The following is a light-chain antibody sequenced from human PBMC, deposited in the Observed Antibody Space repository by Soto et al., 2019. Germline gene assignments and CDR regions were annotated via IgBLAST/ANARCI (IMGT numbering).Light chain of an antibody. CDR3: CSYAGSLVV. Sequence: QSALTQPRSVSGSPGQSVTISCTGTSSDVGGYSYVSWYQQHPGKAPKLMIYDVSKRPSGVPDRFSGSKSGNTASLTISGLQAEDGADYYCCSYAGSLVVFGGGTKLTVL. J-gene: IGLJ2*01. CDR2: DVS. V-gene: IGLV2-11*01. CDR1: SSDVGGYSY.